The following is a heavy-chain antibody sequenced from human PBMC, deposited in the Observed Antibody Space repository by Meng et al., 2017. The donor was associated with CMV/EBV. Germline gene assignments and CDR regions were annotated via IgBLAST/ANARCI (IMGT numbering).Heavy chain of an antibody. CDR2: MNPNSGNT. CDR3: AREGGGDSGWYGRASYYYYYYGMDV. Sequence: ASVTVSCKASGYTFTSYDINWVRQATGQGLEWMGWMNPNSGNTGYAQKFQGRVTMTRNTSISTDYMELSSLRSEDTAVYYCAREGGGDSGWYGRASYYYYYYGMDVWGQGTTVTVSS. V-gene: IGHV1-8*01. CDR1: GYTFTSYD. D-gene: IGHD5-12*01. J-gene: IGHJ6*02.